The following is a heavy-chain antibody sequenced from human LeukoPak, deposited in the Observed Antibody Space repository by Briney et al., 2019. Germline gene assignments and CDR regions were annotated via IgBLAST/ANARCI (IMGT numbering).Heavy chain of an antibody. J-gene: IGHJ4*02. V-gene: IGHV3-7*01. D-gene: IGHD6-6*01. CDR3: ARSGAARYLDS. CDR2: IKEDGSEK. CDR1: ASTFSNFW. Sequence: GRSLRLSCADSASTFSNFWMTWVRQAPEKGLEWVANIKEDGSEKYYVDPVKGRLTISRDNAKNSLYLQMNSLRAEDTAVYYCARSGAARYLDSWGQGTLVTVSS.